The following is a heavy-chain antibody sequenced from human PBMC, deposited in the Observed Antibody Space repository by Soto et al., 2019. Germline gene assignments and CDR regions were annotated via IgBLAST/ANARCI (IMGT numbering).Heavy chain of an antibody. Sequence: ASVKVSCKASGYTFTSYSMHWVRQAPGQRLEWMGWINAGNGNTKYSQKFQGRVTITRDTSASTAYMELGSLRSEDTAVYYCARDNLIQLWFWSNAFDIWGQGTMVTVS. CDR3: ARDNLIQLWFWSNAFDI. J-gene: IGHJ3*02. D-gene: IGHD5-18*01. CDR1: GYTFTSYS. V-gene: IGHV1-3*01. CDR2: INAGNGNT.